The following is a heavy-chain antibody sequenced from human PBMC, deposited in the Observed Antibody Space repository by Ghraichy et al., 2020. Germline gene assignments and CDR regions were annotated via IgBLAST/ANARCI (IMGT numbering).Heavy chain of an antibody. CDR3: ARLFSSLGSDY. D-gene: IGHD6-13*01. CDR1: GGSISSYY. J-gene: IGHJ4*02. V-gene: IGHV4-59*08. Sequence: SETLSLTCTVSGGSISSYYWSWIRQPPGKGLEWIGYIYYSGSTNYNPSLKSRVTISVDTSKNQFSLKLSSVTAADTAVYYCARLFSSLGSDYWGQGTLVTVSS. CDR2: IYYSGST.